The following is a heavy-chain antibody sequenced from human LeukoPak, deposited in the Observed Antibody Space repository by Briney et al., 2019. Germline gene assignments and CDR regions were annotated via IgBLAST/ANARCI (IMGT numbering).Heavy chain of an antibody. CDR3: ARDLGGDGFNLRNWFDP. CDR2: IYYSGSR. J-gene: IGHJ5*02. V-gene: IGHV4-31*11. CDR1: GGSFSGYY. D-gene: IGHD5-24*01. Sequence: SETLSLTCAVYGGSFSGYYWSWIRQHPGKGLEWIGYIYYSGSRYYNPSLKSRVSISIDTSKNQFSLNLSSVTAADTAVYYCARDLGGDGFNLRNWFDPWGQGTLVTVSS.